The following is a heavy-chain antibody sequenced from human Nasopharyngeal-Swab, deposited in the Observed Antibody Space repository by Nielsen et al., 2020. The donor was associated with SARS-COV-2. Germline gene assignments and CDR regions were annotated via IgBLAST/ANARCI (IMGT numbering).Heavy chain of an antibody. Sequence: GGSLRLSCAASGFTFSSYWMHWVRQAPGKGLVWVSRINSDGSSTSYADSVKGRFTISRDHAKNTLFLQMNSLRAEDTAVYYCARVPWQWLVHFGYWGQGTLVTVSS. CDR1: GFTFSSYW. CDR3: ARVPWQWLVHFGY. J-gene: IGHJ4*02. V-gene: IGHV3-74*01. CDR2: INSDGSST. D-gene: IGHD6-19*01.